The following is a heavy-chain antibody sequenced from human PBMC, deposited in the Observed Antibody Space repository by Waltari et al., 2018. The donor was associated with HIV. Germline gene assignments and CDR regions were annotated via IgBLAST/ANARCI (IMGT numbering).Heavy chain of an antibody. CDR1: GGSISSGSYY. J-gene: IGHJ2*01. CDR2: IYTSGTN. V-gene: IGHV4-61*02. CDR3: ARDVGVQGWLNDIWNFDG. D-gene: IGHD5-18*01. Sequence: QVQLQESGPRLVKPSQTLSLTCTVSGGSISSGSYYWSWIRQPAGRGLEWIGRIYTSGTNTYNSSLKGRVTMSIDTSKNQFSLNLSSVTAADTALYYCARDVGVQGWLNDIWNFDGWGRGTLVTVSS.